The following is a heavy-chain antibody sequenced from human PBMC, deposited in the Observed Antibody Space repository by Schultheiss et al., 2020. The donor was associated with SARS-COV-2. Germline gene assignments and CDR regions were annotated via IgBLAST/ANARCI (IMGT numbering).Heavy chain of an antibody. Sequence: GGSLRLSCAASGFTFSSYWMSWVRQAPGKGLEWVGFIRSKAYGGTTEYAASVKGRFTISRDDSKSIAYLQMNSLKTEDTAVYYCTRVVPAAIHPGDYWGQGTLVTVSS. J-gene: IGHJ4*02. CDR2: IRSKAYGGTT. CDR3: TRVVPAAIHPGDY. V-gene: IGHV3-49*04. D-gene: IGHD2-2*02. CDR1: GFTFSSYW.